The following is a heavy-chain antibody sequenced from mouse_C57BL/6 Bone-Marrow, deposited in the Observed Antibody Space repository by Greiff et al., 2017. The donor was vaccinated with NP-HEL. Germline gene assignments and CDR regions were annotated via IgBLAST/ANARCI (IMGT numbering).Heavy chain of an antibody. CDR1: GYTFTDYN. V-gene: IGHV1-22*01. J-gene: IGHJ1*03. CDR3: ARVLLLLPRFDV. D-gene: IGHD1-1*01. Sequence: EVKLLESGPELVKPGASVKMSCKASGYTFTDYNMHWVKQSHGKSLEWIGYINPNNGGTSYNQKFKGKATLTVNKSSSTAYMELRSLTSEDSAVYYCARVLLLLPRFDVWGTGTTVTVSS. CDR2: INPNNGGT.